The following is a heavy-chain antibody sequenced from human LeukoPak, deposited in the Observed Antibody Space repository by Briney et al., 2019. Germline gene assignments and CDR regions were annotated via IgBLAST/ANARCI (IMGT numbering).Heavy chain of an antibody. CDR2: INPSGGST. CDR3: ARVDYYDSSGYFGYYYYYGMDV. J-gene: IGHJ6*02. Sequence: ASVKVSCKASGYTFTSYYMHWVRQAPGQGLEWMGIINPSGGSTSYAQKFQGRVTMTRNTSTSTAYMELSSLRSEDTAVYYCARVDYYDSSGYFGYYYYYGMDVWGQGTTVTVSS. D-gene: IGHD3-22*01. CDR1: GYTFTSYY. V-gene: IGHV1-46*01.